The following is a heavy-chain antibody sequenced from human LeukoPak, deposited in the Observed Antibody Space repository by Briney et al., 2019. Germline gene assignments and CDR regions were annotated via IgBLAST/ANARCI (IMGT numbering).Heavy chain of an antibody. V-gene: IGHV3-30*18. D-gene: IGHD3-9*01. J-gene: IGHJ4*02. Sequence: GGSLRLSCAASGFTFSSYGMHWVRQAPGKGLEWVAVISYDGSNKYYADSVKGRFTISRDNSKNTLYLQMNSLRAEDTAVYYCAKSSRPLRYFDWLLLSWGQRTLVTVSS. CDR2: ISYDGSNK. CDR3: AKSSRPLRYFDWLLLS. CDR1: GFTFSSYG.